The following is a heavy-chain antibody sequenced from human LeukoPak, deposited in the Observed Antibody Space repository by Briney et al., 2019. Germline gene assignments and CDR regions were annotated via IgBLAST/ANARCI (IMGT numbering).Heavy chain of an antibody. V-gene: IGHV3-30*03. CDR1: GFTFSSYG. Sequence: GGSLRLSCAASGFTFSSYGMHWVRQAPGKGLEWVAVISYDGSNKYYADSVKGRFTISRDNSKNTLYLQMNSLRAEDTAVYYCAASSPNPADIVAAIDDYWGQGTLVTVSS. CDR3: AASSPNPADIVAAIDDY. J-gene: IGHJ4*02. CDR2: ISYDGSNK. D-gene: IGHD5-12*01.